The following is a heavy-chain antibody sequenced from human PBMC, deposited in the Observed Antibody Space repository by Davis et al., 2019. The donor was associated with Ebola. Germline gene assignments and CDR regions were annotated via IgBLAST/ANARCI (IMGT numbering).Heavy chain of an antibody. V-gene: IGHV3-7*01. D-gene: IGHD3-22*01. Sequence: GESLKISCAASGFTFSSYWMSWVRQAPGKGLEWVANIKQDGSEKYYVDSVKGRFTISRDNAKNSLYLQMNSLRAEDTAVYYCARDLIGWFDPWGQGTLVTVSS. CDR1: GFTFSSYW. CDR3: ARDLIGWFDP. CDR2: IKQDGSEK. J-gene: IGHJ5*02.